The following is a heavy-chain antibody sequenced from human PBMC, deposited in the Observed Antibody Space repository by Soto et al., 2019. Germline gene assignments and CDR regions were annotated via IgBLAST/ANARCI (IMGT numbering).Heavy chain of an antibody. CDR2: INHRGSW. CDR1: GGSMTSGDQY. Sequence: QVQLQESGPGLVKPSQTLSLTCTVTGGSMTSGDQYWTWIRYRRGEGLEWLGYINHRGSWYYNPSLQSGVSMTVDTSKNQFSLNLSSETAADTAVYYCARELPQRQGRNMDVWGQGTTVTVSS. CDR3: ARELPQRQGRNMDV. V-gene: IGHV4-31*03. J-gene: IGHJ6*02. D-gene: IGHD1-1*01.